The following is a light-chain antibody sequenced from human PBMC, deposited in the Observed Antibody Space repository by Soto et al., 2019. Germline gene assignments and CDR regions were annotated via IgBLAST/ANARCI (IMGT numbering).Light chain of an antibody. Sequence: DIPMTQSSSTLSASFGDSVTISCGASQSVSTWVAWYQQKPGKAPKLLIYDTSSLESGVSSRFSGSGSGTEFNLTISSLQTDDFATYYCQQYNSYSWTFGQGTKVDIK. CDR1: QSVSTW. CDR2: DTS. J-gene: IGKJ1*01. V-gene: IGKV1-5*01. CDR3: QQYNSYSWT.